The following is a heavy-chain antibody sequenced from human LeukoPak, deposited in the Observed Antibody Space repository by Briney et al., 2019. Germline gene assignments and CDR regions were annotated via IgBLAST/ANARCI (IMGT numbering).Heavy chain of an antibody. CDR1: GFTFSSYA. CDR2: IGGDDGNT. J-gene: IGHJ4*02. CDR3: AKDLAPGIKRAFFDY. D-gene: IGHD6-13*01. Sequence: GGSLRLSCAASGFTFSSYAMTWVRQTPGKGLEWVSAIGGDDGNTYYADSVKGRFTISRDNSKNTLYLQMNSLRAEDTAVYYCAKDLAPGIKRAFFDYWGQGTLVTVSS. V-gene: IGHV3-23*01.